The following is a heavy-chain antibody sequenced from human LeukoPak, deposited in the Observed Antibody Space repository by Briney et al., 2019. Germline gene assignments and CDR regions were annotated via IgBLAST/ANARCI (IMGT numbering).Heavy chain of an antibody. CDR2: ISSSSSTI. Sequence: GGSLRLSCAASGFTFSSYSMNWVRQAPGKGLEWVSYISSSSSTIYYADSVKGRFTISRDNAKNLLYLQMNSLRAEDTAVYYCARDGSIAAAGHYYYYGMDVWGQGTTVTVSS. CDR1: GFTFSSYS. D-gene: IGHD6-13*01. V-gene: IGHV3-48*01. CDR3: ARDGSIAAAGHYYYYGMDV. J-gene: IGHJ6*02.